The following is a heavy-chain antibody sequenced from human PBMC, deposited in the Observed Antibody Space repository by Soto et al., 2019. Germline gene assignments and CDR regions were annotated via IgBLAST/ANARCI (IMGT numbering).Heavy chain of an antibody. V-gene: IGHV1-69*04. CDR1: GGTFSSYT. Sequence: SVKVSCKASGGTFSSYTISWVRQAPGQGLEWMGRIIPILGIANYAQKFQGRVTITADKSTSTAYMELSSLRSEDTAVYYCARDSSIAARYYYYMDVWGKGTTVTVSS. CDR3: ARDSSIAARYYYYMDV. D-gene: IGHD6-6*01. CDR2: IIPILGIA. J-gene: IGHJ6*03.